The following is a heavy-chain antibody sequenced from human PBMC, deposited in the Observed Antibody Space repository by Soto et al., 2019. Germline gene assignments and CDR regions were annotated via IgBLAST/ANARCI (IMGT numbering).Heavy chain of an antibody. CDR3: AREAPMDV. CDR1: GFTVSSKY. J-gene: IGHJ6*02. V-gene: IGHV3-53*02. CDR2: IWSAGLI. Sequence: DVQLVETGGGLIQPGGSLRLSCAASGFTVSSKYMSWVRQAPGKGLEWVSVIWSAGLIYYADSVRGRFTTSRDISKNILYLEMTSLRADDTAVYYCAREAPMDVWGQGTTVTVSS.